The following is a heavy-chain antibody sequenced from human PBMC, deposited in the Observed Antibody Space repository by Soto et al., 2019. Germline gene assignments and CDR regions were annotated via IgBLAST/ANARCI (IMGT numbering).Heavy chain of an antibody. CDR2: ISYDGSNK. J-gene: IGHJ4*02. Sequence: PGGSLRLSCAASGFTFSSYGMHWVRQAPGKGLEWVAVISYDGSNKYYADSVKGRFTISRDNSKNTLYLQMNSLRAEDTAVYYCAKDRWRTGLGGFDYWGQGTLVTVSS. CDR1: GFTFSSYG. D-gene: IGHD1-1*01. V-gene: IGHV3-30*18. CDR3: AKDRWRTGLGGFDY.